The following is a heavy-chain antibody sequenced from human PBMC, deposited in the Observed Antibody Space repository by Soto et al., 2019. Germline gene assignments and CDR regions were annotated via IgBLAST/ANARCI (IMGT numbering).Heavy chain of an antibody. CDR1: GFTFSSHG. Sequence: QVPLVESGGGVVQPGRSLRLSCATSGFTFSSHGMHWVRQDPNKGLEWVAVISYDGSNKYYADSVKGRFTISRDNSKNTLYLQMDSLRAEDTAVYYCVKDETSPRPFDSWGQGTLVTVSS. V-gene: IGHV3-30*18. CDR2: ISYDGSNK. CDR3: VKDETSPRPFDS. D-gene: IGHD6-6*01. J-gene: IGHJ4*02.